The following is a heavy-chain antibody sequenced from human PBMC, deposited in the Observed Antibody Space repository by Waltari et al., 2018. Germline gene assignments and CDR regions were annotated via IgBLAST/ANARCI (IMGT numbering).Heavy chain of an antibody. CDR1: GYTFTGYY. CDR3: ARTPTTAIDY. Sequence: QVQLVQSGAEVKKPGASVKVSCKASGYTFTGYYMHWVRQAPGQGLEWVGWINPNRCGTNEAQKFQGRFTMTRDTSISTAYMELSSLRSDDTAVYYCARTPTTAIDYWGQGTLVTVSS. D-gene: IGHD5-12*01. CDR2: INPNRCGT. V-gene: IGHV1-2*02. J-gene: IGHJ4*02.